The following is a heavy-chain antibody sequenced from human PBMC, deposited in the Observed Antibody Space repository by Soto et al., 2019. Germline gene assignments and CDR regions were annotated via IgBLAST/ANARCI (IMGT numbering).Heavy chain of an antibody. D-gene: IGHD6-19*01. Sequence: EVQLVESGGRLVQPGGSLRVSCAASGFTFSNYWMHWVRQAPGKGLAWVSLINSDGTNTGYADSVKGRFTISRANAKNTLYLQMNSLRAEDTAVYYCARGGVAGGGDCWGQGTLVTVSS. V-gene: IGHV3-74*01. CDR2: INSDGTNT. J-gene: IGHJ4*02. CDR3: ARGGVAGGGDC. CDR1: GFTFSNYW.